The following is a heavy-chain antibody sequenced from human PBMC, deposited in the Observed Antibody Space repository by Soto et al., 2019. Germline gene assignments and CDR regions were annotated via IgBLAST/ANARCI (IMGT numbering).Heavy chain of an antibody. CDR1: GDSFSKYT. CDR3: ARGRGLYNSGRSQLDS. CDR2: IIPRFGTT. Sequence: LVKVSCKAAGDSFSKYTVNWVRQAPRQGLEWMGGIIPRFGTTNYAPTLQDRVTITADESMNTVYMELSSLRSEDTALYYCARGRGLYNSGRSQLDSWGQGTLVTVSS. V-gene: IGHV1-69*13. D-gene: IGHD1-1*01. J-gene: IGHJ4*02.